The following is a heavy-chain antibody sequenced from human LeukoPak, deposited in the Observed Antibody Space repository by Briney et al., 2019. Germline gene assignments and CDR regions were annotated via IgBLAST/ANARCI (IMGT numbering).Heavy chain of an antibody. J-gene: IGHJ5*02. CDR2: IIPIFGTA. CDR3: ARVGQQQLVRGWFDP. D-gene: IGHD6-13*01. Sequence: ASVKVSCKASGGTFSSYAISWVRQAPGQGLEWMGGIIPIFGTANYAQKFQGRVTITADESTSTAYMELSRLRSDDTAVYYCARVGQQQLVRGWFDPWGQGTLVTVSS. CDR1: GGTFSSYA. V-gene: IGHV1-69*01.